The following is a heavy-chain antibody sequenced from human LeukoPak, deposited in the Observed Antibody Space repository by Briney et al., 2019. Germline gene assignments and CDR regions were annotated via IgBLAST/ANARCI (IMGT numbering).Heavy chain of an antibody. V-gene: IGHV3-48*04. CDR2: ISSTSAGI. D-gene: IGHD3-22*01. Sequence: GGSLRLSCAASGFTFSSYSMNWVRPAPGKGLEWVSYISSTSAGIYYADSVEGRFTVSRDNAKNSLYLQMSSLRAEDTAVYYCARSGTTYYYDSSTRIWGQGTMVTVSS. CDR3: ARSGTTYYYDSSTRI. CDR1: GFTFSSYS. J-gene: IGHJ3*02.